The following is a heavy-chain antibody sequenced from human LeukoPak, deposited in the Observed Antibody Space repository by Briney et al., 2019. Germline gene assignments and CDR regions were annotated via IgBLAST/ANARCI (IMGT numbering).Heavy chain of an antibody. CDR1: GYTLTELS. J-gene: IGHJ4*02. D-gene: IGHD1-14*01. CDR3: ATLVKPAIEGPKYY. Sequence: VASVKVSCKVSGYTLTELSMHWVRQAPGKGLEWMGGFDPEDGETIYAQKFQGRVTMTEDTSTDTAYMELSSLRSEDTAVYYRATLVKPAIEGPKYYWGQGTLVTVSS. V-gene: IGHV1-24*01. CDR2: FDPEDGET.